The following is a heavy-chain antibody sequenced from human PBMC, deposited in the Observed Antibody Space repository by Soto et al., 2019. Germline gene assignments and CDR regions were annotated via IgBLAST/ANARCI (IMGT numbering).Heavy chain of an antibody. Sequence: QVQLVESGGGVVQPGRSLRLSCAASGFTFSSYGMHWVRQAPGKGLEWVAVIWYDGSNKYYADSVKGRFTISRDNSKNTLYLQMNSLRAEDTAVYYCARAGCGGDCYSGVGMDVWGQGTTVTVSS. J-gene: IGHJ6*02. V-gene: IGHV3-33*01. CDR3: ARAGCGGDCYSGVGMDV. CDR1: GFTFSSYG. CDR2: IWYDGSNK. D-gene: IGHD2-21*02.